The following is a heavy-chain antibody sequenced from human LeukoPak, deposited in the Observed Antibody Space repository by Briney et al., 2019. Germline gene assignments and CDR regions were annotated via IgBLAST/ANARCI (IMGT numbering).Heavy chain of an antibody. D-gene: IGHD5-18*01. V-gene: IGHV3-23*01. J-gene: IGHJ3*02. CDR1: GFTCSSYA. Sequence: GGSLRLSCAASGFTCSSYAMSRVRQAPGNELKGVSAISGSGGSTYYADSVKGRFTTSRDNTKTSLYLQMNSLGAEAMAVYYSAKDRGYSFAEAFDIWGQGTMVTVSS. CDR3: AKDRGYSFAEAFDI. CDR2: ISGSGGST.